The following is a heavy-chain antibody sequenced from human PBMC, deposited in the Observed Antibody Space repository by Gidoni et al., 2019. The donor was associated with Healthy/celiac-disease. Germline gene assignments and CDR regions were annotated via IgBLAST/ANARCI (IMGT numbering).Heavy chain of an antibody. CDR1: GGSISSYY. J-gene: IGHJ3*02. V-gene: IGHV4-59*01. CDR3: ARVFSAGGKSAFDI. CDR2: IYYSGST. Sequence: QVQLQESGPGLVKPSETLSLTCTVSGGSISSYYWSWIRQPPGKGLEWIGYIYYSGSTNYNPSLKSRVTISVDTSKNQFSLKLSSVTAADTAVYYCARVFSAGGKSAFDIWGQGTMVTVSS. D-gene: IGHD1-26*01.